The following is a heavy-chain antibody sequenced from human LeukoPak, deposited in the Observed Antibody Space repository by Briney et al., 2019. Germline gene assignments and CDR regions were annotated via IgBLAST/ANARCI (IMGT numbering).Heavy chain of an antibody. V-gene: IGHV4-4*09. CDR1: GGSISSYY. J-gene: IGHJ5*02. D-gene: IGHD2-15*01. CDR3: ARRGGFNWFDP. CDR2: IYTSGST. Sequence: SETLSLTCTVSGGSISSYYWSWIRQPPGKGLEWIGYIYTSGSTNYNPSLKSRVTISVDTSKNRFSLKLSSVTAADTAVYYCARRGGFNWFDPWGQGTLVTVSS.